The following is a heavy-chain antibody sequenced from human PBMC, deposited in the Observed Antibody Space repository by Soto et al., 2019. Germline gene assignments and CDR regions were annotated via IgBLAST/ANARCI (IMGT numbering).Heavy chain of an antibody. J-gene: IGHJ3*02. CDR3: ALIVSSWSGDDAFDI. CDR2: IYWNDDK. D-gene: IGHD3-10*01. Sequence: SGPTLLKPTQTLTLTCTFSGFSLSTSGVGVGWIRQPPGKALEWLALIYWNDDKRYSPSLKSRINITKVTSKNQEVLTMTNMDPVDTATYYCALIVSSWSGDDAFDIWGQGTMVTVSS. CDR1: GFSLSTSGVG. V-gene: IGHV2-5*01.